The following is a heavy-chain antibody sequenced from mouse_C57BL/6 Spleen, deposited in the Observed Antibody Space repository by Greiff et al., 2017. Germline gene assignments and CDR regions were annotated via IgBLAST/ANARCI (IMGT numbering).Heavy chain of an antibody. CDR1: GYAFSSSW. D-gene: IGHD1-1*01. V-gene: IGHV1-82*01. Sequence: VQLQHSGPELVKPGASVKISCKASGYAFSSSWMNWVKQRPGKGLEWIGRIYPGDGDTNYNGKFKGKATLTADNSSSTAYMQLSSLTSEDSAVYFCARRGYYYGSSPLAYWGQGTLVTVSA. CDR3: ARRGYYYGSSPLAY. CDR2: IYPGDGDT. J-gene: IGHJ3*01.